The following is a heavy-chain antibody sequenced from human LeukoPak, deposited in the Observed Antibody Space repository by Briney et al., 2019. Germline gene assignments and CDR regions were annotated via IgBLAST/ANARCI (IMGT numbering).Heavy chain of an antibody. CDR3: ARRGIAAAGTNLNRYYYYYMDV. CDR2: INPNSGGT. V-gene: IGHV1-2*02. CDR1: GYTFTGYY. Sequence: ASVKVSCKASGYTFTGYYMHWVRQAPGQGLEWMGWINPNSGGTNYAQKFQGRVTMTRDTSISTAYMELSRLRSDDTAVYYCARRGIAAAGTNLNRYYYYYMDVWGKGTTVTISS. J-gene: IGHJ6*03. D-gene: IGHD6-13*01.